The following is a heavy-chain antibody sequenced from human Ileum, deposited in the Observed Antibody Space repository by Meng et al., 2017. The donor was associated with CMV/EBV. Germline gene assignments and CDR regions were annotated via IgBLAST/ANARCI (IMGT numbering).Heavy chain of an antibody. CDR1: GFTFSYYY. D-gene: IGHD3-9*01. CDR3: VRGDDWRDYYGMDV. Sequence: GESLKISCAASGFTFSYYYMSGVRQAPGKGLVWVARVNGKGNSLRYADSVKGRFTVSRDNSKNTLFLQMNSVSVEDTALYYCVRGDDWRDYYGMDVWGQGTTVTVSS. V-gene: IGHV3-74*01. CDR2: VNGKGNSL. J-gene: IGHJ6*02.